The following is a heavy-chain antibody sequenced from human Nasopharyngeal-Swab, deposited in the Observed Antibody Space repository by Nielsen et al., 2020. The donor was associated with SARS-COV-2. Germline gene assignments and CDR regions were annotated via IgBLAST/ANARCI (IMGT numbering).Heavy chain of an antibody. Sequence: ASVKVSCKASGYTFTGYYMHWVRQAPGQGLEWMGIINPSGGSTSYAQKFQGRVTMTRDTSTSTVYMELGSLRSEDTAVYYCARGVSNGDYVEYWGQGTLVTVSS. CDR3: ARGVSNGDYVEY. V-gene: IGHV1-46*01. CDR2: INPSGGST. J-gene: IGHJ4*02. D-gene: IGHD2/OR15-2a*01. CDR1: GYTFTGYY.